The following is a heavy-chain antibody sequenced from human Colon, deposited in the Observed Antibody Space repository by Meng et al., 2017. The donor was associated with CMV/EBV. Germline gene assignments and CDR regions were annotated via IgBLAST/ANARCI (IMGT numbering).Heavy chain of an antibody. Sequence: DSISSGGYYWGWLRQFPGKGLEWIGYIFNSGATSKNPSLTSRVVMSVDTSKNQFSLKLASVTAADTALYFCARGALGACTGSSCFSWGQGTLVTVSS. CDR1: DSISSGGYY. CDR3: ARGALGACTGSSCFS. CDR2: IFNSGAT. J-gene: IGHJ5*02. V-gene: IGHV4-31*02. D-gene: IGHD6-19*01.